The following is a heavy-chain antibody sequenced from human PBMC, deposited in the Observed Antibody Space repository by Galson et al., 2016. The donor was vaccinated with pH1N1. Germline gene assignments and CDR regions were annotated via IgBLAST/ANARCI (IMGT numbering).Heavy chain of an antibody. V-gene: IGHV4-30-4*08. Sequence: TLSLTCTVSGGSISGGDYFWSWIRQPPGKGLEWIGYIYNSGDTYYNSSLKSRVSISVDTSKNQSSLKLSSVTAADTALYYCARGGVGTMVRGVIIDYSFDYWGQGTLVTVSS. CDR2: IYNSGDT. D-gene: IGHD3-10*01. CDR1: GGSISGGDYF. CDR3: ARGGVGTMVRGVIIDYSFDY. J-gene: IGHJ4*02.